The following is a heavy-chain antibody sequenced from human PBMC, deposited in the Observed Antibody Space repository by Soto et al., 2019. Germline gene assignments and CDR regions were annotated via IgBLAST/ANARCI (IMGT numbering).Heavy chain of an antibody. J-gene: IGHJ6*02. Sequence: ASVKVSCKASGYTFTSYAMHWVRHAPGQRLEWMGWINAGNGNTKYSQKFQGRVTITRDTSASTAYMELSSLRSEDTAVYYCARALGSSEDYYYCYGMDVWGQGTTVTVSS. CDR1: GYTFTSYA. CDR3: ARALGSSEDYYYCYGMDV. CDR2: INAGNGNT. D-gene: IGHD6-6*01. V-gene: IGHV1-3*01.